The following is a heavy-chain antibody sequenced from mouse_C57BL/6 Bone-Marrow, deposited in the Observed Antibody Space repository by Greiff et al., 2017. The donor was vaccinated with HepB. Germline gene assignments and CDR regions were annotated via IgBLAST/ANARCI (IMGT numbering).Heavy chain of an antibody. D-gene: IGHD1-1*01. CDR1: GYTFTSYW. Sequence: QVQLQQSGAELVKPGASVKLSCKASGYTFTSYWMHWVKQRPGQGLEWIGMIHPNSGSTNYNEKFKSKATLTVDKSSSTAYMQLSSLTSEDSAVYYCARFPYYYGSSYVDYWGQGTTLTVSS. J-gene: IGHJ2*01. V-gene: IGHV1-64*01. CDR2: IHPNSGST. CDR3: ARFPYYYGSSYVDY.